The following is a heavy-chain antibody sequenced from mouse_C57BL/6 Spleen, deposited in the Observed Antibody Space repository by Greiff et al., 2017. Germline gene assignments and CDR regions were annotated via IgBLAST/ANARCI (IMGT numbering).Heavy chain of an antibody. J-gene: IGHJ4*01. V-gene: IGHV1-22*01. CDR3: AKGVTTDTIDY. CDR1: GYTFTDYN. Sequence: VQLQQPGPELVKPGASVKMSCKASGYTFTDYNMHWVKQSHGKSLEWIGYINPNNGGTRYNQKFKGKATLTVTQSSSTAYMELRSLTSEASAVYYCAKGVTTDTIDYWGQGTSVTGSS. D-gene: IGHD1-1*01. CDR2: INPNNGGT.